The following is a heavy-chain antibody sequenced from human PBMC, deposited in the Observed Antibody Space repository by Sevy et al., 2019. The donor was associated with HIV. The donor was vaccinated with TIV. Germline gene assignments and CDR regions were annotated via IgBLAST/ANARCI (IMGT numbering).Heavy chain of an antibody. Sequence: SETLSLICTVSGDSITSRTDSWGWVRQPPGKRLEWIGSINDNERTYYDPSLRRRVTMYVDTSKNKFSRRRNFVTAADTAVYCCARHAMITVTTAHFDYWGQGTLVTVSS. D-gene: IGHD4-17*01. J-gene: IGHJ4*02. CDR1: GDSITSRTDS. V-gene: IGHV4-39*01. CDR3: ARHAMITVTTAHFDY. CDR2: INDNERT.